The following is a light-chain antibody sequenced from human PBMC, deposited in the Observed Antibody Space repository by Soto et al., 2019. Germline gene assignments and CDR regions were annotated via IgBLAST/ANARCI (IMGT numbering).Light chain of an antibody. CDR1: SSDVGGYDF. CDR2: DVT. CDR3: CSFAGSYTLYV. V-gene: IGLV2-11*01. J-gene: IGLJ1*01. Sequence: QSALTQPRSVSGSPGQSVTISCTGTSSDVGGYDFVSWYQQHPAKAPKLIIFDVTKRPSGVPDRFSGSKSGNTASLTISGLQAEDEADYYCCSFAGSYTLYVFGTGTQLTVL.